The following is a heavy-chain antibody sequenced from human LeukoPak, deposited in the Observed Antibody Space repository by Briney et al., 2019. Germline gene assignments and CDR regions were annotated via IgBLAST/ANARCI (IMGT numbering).Heavy chain of an antibody. Sequence: GGSLRLSCAASGFTFSSYAMSWVRQAPGKGLEWVSAISGSGGSTYYADSVKGRFTISRDNSKNTLYLQMNSLRAEDTAVYYCAKDPEAIFGVVIVVPLYYMDVWGKGTTVTVSS. CDR3: AKDPEAIFGVVIVVPLYYMDV. D-gene: IGHD3-3*01. CDR1: GFTFSSYA. CDR2: ISGSGGST. J-gene: IGHJ6*03. V-gene: IGHV3-23*01.